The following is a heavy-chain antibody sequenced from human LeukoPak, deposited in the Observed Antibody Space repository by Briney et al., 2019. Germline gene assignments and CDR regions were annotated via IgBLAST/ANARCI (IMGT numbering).Heavy chain of an antibody. V-gene: IGHV3-21*01. J-gene: IGHJ4*02. Sequence: GGSLRLSCAASGFTFSSYSMNWVRQAPGKGLEWVSSISSSSSYIYYADSVKGRFTISRDNAKNSLYLQMNSLRAEDTAVYYCANGYSYGTAFDYWGQGTLVTVPS. CDR1: GFTFSSYS. D-gene: IGHD5-18*01. CDR3: ANGYSYGTAFDY. CDR2: ISSSSSYI.